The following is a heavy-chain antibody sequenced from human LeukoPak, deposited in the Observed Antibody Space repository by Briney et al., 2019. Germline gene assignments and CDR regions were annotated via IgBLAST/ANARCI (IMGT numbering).Heavy chain of an antibody. D-gene: IGHD3-16*01. CDR2: INPNSGGT. CDR3: ARRGFDS. Sequence: ASVKVSCKASGYTFTGYYMHWVRQAPGQGLEWMGRINPNSGGTNYAQKFQGRVTMTRDTSVSTVYMEVGNLTPDDTAMYFCARRGFDSWGQGTLVTVSS. CDR1: GYTFTGYY. V-gene: IGHV1-2*06. J-gene: IGHJ4*02.